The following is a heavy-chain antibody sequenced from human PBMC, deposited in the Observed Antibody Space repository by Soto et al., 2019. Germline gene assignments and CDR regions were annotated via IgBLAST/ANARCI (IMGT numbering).Heavy chain of an antibody. V-gene: IGHV3-7*01. Sequence: GGSLRLSCAASGFTFSSYWMSWVRQAPGKGLEWVANIKQDGSEKYYVDSVKGRFTISRDNAKNSLYLQMNSLRAEDTAVYYCARVSGLPLEWLMAKYMDVWGKGTTVTVSS. CDR2: IKQDGSEK. CDR1: GFTFSSYW. D-gene: IGHD3-3*01. J-gene: IGHJ6*03. CDR3: ARVSGLPLEWLMAKYMDV.